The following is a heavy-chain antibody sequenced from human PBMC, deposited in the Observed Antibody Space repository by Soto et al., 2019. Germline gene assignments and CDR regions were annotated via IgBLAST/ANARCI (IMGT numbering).Heavy chain of an antibody. D-gene: IGHD3-10*01. CDR1: GGSISSGGYY. J-gene: IGHJ4*02. CDR2: IYYSGST. Sequence: QVQLQESGPGLVKPSQTLSLTCTVSGGSISSGGYYWSWIRQHPGKGLEWIGYIYYSGSTYYNPSLKRRVTISVATSKNQFPLKLSSVTAADTAVYSCASIVSSAHGEFSDWGQGTLVTVSS. V-gene: IGHV4-31*03. CDR3: ASIVSSAHGEFSD.